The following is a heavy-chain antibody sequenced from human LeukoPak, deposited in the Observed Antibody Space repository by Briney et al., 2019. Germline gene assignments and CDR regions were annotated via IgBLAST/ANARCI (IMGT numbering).Heavy chain of an antibody. CDR3: ARGIAAAGTWFDP. CDR2: ISSSSSYI. J-gene: IGHJ5*02. CDR1: GFTFSSYS. Sequence: GRSLTLSWAASGFTFSSYSMNWVRQAPGKGLEWVSSISSSSSYIYYADSVKGRFTISRDNAKNSLYMQMNSLRAEDTAVYYCARGIAAAGTWFDPWGQGTLVTVSS. D-gene: IGHD6-13*01. V-gene: IGHV3-21*01.